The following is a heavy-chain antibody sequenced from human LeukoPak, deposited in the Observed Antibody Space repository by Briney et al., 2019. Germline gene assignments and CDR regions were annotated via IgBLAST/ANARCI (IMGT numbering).Heavy chain of an antibody. Sequence: GGSLRLSCAASGFTFSSYAMHWVRQAPGKGLEWVAVISYDGSNKYYADSVKGRFTISRDNSKNTLYLQMNSLRAEDTAVYYCAISRPSGYDWEYYFDYWGQGTLVTVSS. J-gene: IGHJ4*02. CDR2: ISYDGSNK. CDR1: GFTFSSYA. D-gene: IGHD5-12*01. V-gene: IGHV3-30*04. CDR3: AISRPSGYDWEYYFDY.